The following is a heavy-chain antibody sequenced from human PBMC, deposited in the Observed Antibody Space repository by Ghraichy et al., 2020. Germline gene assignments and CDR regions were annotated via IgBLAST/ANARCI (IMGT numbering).Heavy chain of an antibody. V-gene: IGHV4-34*01. CDR1: GGSFSGYY. J-gene: IGHJ4*02. Sequence: SQTLSLTCAVYGGSFSGYYWSWIRQPPGKGLEWIGEINHSGSTNYNPSLKSRVTISVDTSKNQFSLKLSPVTAADTAVYYCARGIFNTVVTPGPFDYWGQGTLVTVSS. D-gene: IGHD4-23*01. CDR2: INHSGST. CDR3: ARGIFNTVVTPGPFDY.